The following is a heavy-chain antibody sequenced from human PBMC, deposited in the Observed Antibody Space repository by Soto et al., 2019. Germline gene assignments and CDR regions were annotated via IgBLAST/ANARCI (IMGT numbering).Heavy chain of an antibody. Sequence: QVHLVESGGGVAQPGRSLRLSCAASGFTFSSYGMHWVRQAPGKGLEWVAIISYDGSLKYYADSVKGRFTISRDNSKSALYLQMTSLRPEDTAVYYCAKDFKVSGSYYGSLNYYYGMDVWGQGTTVIVSS. CDR1: GFTFSSYG. D-gene: IGHD3-10*01. V-gene: IGHV3-30*18. CDR3: AKDFKVSGSYYGSLNYYYGMDV. J-gene: IGHJ6*02. CDR2: ISYDGSLK.